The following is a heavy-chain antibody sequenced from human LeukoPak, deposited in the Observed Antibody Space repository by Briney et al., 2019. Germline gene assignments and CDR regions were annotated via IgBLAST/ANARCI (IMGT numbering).Heavy chain of an antibody. J-gene: IGHJ3*02. V-gene: IGHV3-74*01. D-gene: IGHD2/OR15-2a*01. Sequence: GGSLRLSCAASGFTFSSYWMHWVRQAPGKGLVWVSRINTDGSSTSYADSVKGRFTISRDNAKNTLYLQMNSLRAEDTAVYYCARVRPLSAFDIWGQGTMVTVSS. CDR3: ARVRPLSAFDI. CDR1: GFTFSSYW. CDR2: INTDGSST.